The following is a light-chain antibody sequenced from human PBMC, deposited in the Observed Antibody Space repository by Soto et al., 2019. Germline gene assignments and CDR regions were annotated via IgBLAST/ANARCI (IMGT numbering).Light chain of an antibody. CDR3: NSYTSRSSSTYV. CDR1: SSDVGGYNY. V-gene: IGLV2-14*01. CDR2: DVS. Sequence: LTQPASVSGSPGQSITISCTGTSSDVGGYNYVSWYQQYPGKAPKLMIYDVSNRPSGVSNRFSGSKSGNTASLTISGLQAEDEADYYCNSYTSRSSSTYVFGTGTKVTVL. J-gene: IGLJ1*01.